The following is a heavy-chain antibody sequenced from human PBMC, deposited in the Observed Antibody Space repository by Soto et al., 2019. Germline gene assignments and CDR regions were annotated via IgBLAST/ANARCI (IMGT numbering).Heavy chain of an antibody. CDR1: GYTFTSYY. CDR3: ATADGGPGSFDI. Sequence: GXSVKVSCKASGYTFTSYYMHWVRQAPGQGLEWMGIINPSGGSTSYAQKFQGRVTMTRDTSTSTVYMELSSLRSEDTAVYYCATADGGPGSFDIWGQGTMVTVSS. V-gene: IGHV1-46*01. CDR2: INPSGGST. J-gene: IGHJ3*02. D-gene: IGHD3-3*01.